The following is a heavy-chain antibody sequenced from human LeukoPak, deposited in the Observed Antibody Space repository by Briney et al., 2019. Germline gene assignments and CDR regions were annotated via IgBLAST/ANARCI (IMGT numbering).Heavy chain of an antibody. V-gene: IGHV4-39*01. CDR1: GGSISSSSYY. J-gene: IGHJ2*01. CDR3: ARPLYSGYDHWYFDL. Sequence: SETLSLTCTVSGGSISSSSYYWGWIRQPPGKGLEWIGSIHYSGSTYYNPSLKSRVTISVDTSKNQFSLKLSSVTAADTAVYYCARPLYSGYDHWYFDLWGRGTLVTVSS. D-gene: IGHD5-12*01. CDR2: IHYSGST.